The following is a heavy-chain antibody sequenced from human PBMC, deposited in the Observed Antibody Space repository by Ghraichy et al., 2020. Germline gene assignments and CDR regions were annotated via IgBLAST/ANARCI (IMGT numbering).Heavy chain of an antibody. CDR3: ARGWLGHTGGAVAGHFDY. CDR2: IYYSGST. Sequence: SETLSLTCTVSGGSISSYYWSWIRQPPGKGLEWIGYIYYSGSTNYNPSLKSRVTISVDTSKNQFSLKLSSVTAADTAVYYCARGWLGHTGGAVAGHFDYWGQGTLVTVSS. D-gene: IGHD6-19*01. J-gene: IGHJ4*02. V-gene: IGHV4-59*01. CDR1: GGSISSYY.